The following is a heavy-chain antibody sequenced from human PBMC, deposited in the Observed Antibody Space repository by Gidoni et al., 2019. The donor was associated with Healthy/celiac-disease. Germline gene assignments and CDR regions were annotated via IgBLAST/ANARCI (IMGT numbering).Heavy chain of an antibody. Sequence: QVQLQESGPGLVKPSETLSLTCTVSGGSVSSGSYYWSWIRQPPGKGLEWIGYIYYSGSTNYNPSLKSRVTISVDTSKNQCSLKLSSVTAADTAVYYCARDSGSGWYLNYWGQGTLVTVSS. CDR1: GGSVSSGSYY. CDR3: ARDSGSGWYLNY. CDR2: IYYSGST. D-gene: IGHD6-19*01. J-gene: IGHJ4*02. V-gene: IGHV4-61*01.